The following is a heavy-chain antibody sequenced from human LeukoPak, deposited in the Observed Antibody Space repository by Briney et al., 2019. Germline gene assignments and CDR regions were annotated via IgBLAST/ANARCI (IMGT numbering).Heavy chain of an antibody. Sequence: GRSLRLSCAASGFTFSSYGMHWVRQAPGKGLEWVSVIWYDGSNKYYADSVKGRFTISRDNSKNILYLQMNSLRAEDTAVYYCAKDYLDEPRGAFDVWGQGTMVTVSS. J-gene: IGHJ3*01. CDR1: GFTFSSYG. CDR3: AKDYLDEPRGAFDV. V-gene: IGHV3-33*03. CDR2: IWYDGSNK. D-gene: IGHD1-1*01.